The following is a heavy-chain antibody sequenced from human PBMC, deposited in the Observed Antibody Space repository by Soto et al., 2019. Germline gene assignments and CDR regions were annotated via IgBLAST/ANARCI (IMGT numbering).Heavy chain of an antibody. CDR1: GGSISSYY. J-gene: IGHJ3*02. D-gene: IGHD3-10*01. Sequence: SSETLSLTCSVSGGSISSYYWTWIRQPPGRGLEYIGYISYSGNTYYNPSLRGRVTISLDTSKNQFSLQLSSVTAADMAVYYCARGRGGTYGAFDIWGPGALVTVSS. CDR2: ISYSGNT. CDR3: ARGRGGTYGAFDI. V-gene: IGHV4-59*01.